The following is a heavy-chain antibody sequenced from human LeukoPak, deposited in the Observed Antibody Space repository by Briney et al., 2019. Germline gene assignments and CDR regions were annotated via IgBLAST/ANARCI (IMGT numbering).Heavy chain of an antibody. Sequence: SETLSLTCAVYGGSFSVYYWSWIRQPPGKGLEWIGEINHSGSTNYNPSLKSRVTISVDTSKNQFSLKLSSVTAADTAVYYCASFLGVAGSYYFDYWGQGTLVTVSS. CDR1: GGSFSVYY. CDR3: ASFLGVAGSYYFDY. CDR2: INHSGST. D-gene: IGHD2-21*01. V-gene: IGHV4-34*01. J-gene: IGHJ4*02.